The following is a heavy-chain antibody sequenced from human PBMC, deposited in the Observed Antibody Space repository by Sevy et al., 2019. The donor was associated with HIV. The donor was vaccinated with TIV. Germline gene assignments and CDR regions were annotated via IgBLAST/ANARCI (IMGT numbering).Heavy chain of an antibody. J-gene: IGHJ4*02. CDR3: TTSRKQWLVTFDY. D-gene: IGHD6-19*01. CDR1: GFTFSNAW. Sequence: GGSLRLSCAASGFTFSNAWMSWVRQAPGKGLEWVGRIKIKTDGGTTDYASPVKGRFTIARNYSKTTLYRQMNSLKTEDTAVYYCTTSRKQWLVTFDYWGQGTLVTVSS. CDR2: IKIKTDGGTT. V-gene: IGHV3-15*01.